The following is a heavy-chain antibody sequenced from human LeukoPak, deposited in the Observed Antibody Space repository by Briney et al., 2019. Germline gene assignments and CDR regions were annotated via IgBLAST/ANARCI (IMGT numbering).Heavy chain of an antibody. CDR1: GFTFSSYW. CDR3: ARDGCSCICCYHNWFDP. V-gene: IGHV3-7*01. D-gene: IGHD2-2*01. J-gene: IGHJ5*02. Sequence: PGGSLRVSCADSGFTFSSYWMSWVRQAPGKGREWVANINQDGSEKYNVDSAKGRFTLSRDNAKNSLYLQMNSLRAEVTAVYYCARDGCSCICCYHNWFDPWGQGTLVAVSS. CDR2: INQDGSEK.